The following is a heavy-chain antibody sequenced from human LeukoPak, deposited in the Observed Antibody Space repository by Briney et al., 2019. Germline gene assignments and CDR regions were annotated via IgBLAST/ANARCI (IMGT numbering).Heavy chain of an antibody. D-gene: IGHD1-14*01. CDR1: GFTFDDYG. CDR2: INWNGGST. Sequence: GGSLRLSCAASGFTFDDYGMSWVRQAPGKGLEWVSGINWNGGSTGYADSVKGRFTISRDNAKNSLYLQMNSLRAEDTAVYYCARDPEDRYYYYMDVWGKGTTVTISS. V-gene: IGHV3-20*04. J-gene: IGHJ6*03. CDR3: ARDPEDRYYYYMDV.